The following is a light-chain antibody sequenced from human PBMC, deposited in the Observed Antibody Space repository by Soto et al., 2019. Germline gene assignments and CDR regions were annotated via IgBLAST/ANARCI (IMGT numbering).Light chain of an antibody. Sequence: DIQMTQSPSTLSASVGDRVTITCRASESISRLLAWFQQKPGRAPNLLIYDASILQSGVPSRFSGSGSGTDFTLTISSLQPEDFVTYYCQQYNDYSTFGQGTKVDIK. CDR1: ESISRL. J-gene: IGKJ1*01. CDR2: DAS. CDR3: QQYNDYST. V-gene: IGKV1-5*01.